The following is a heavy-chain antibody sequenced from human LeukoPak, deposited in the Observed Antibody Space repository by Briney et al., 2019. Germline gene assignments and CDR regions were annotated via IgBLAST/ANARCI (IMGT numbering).Heavy chain of an antibody. CDR2: TYYSTKYDN. Sequence: SQTLSLTCAISGDRLSSNMAGWNWIRHSPSRCLEWLGSTYYSTKYDNDYAVTVKSRITMNPDTPKNHFSLQLNSVTPEDTAVYYCARDTYSGYDSLFGDYFYYAMDVWGQGTTVTVSS. D-gene: IGHD5-12*01. CDR1: GDRLSSNMAG. V-gene: IGHV6-1*01. CDR3: ARDTYSGYDSLFGDYFYYAMDV. J-gene: IGHJ6*02.